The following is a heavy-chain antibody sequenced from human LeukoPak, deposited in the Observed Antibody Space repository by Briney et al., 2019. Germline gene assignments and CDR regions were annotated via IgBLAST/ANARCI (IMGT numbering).Heavy chain of an antibody. D-gene: IGHD1-26*01. V-gene: IGHV4-59*01. CDR2: IYYSGST. CDR3: ARTSGSPYNWFDP. Sequence: SETLSLTCTASGGSISSNYWSWIRRPPGKGLEWIGYIYYSGSTNYNPSLMSRVTISVDTSKNQFSLKLSSVTAADTAVYYCARTSGSPYNWFDPWGQGTLVTVSP. CDR1: GGSISSNY. J-gene: IGHJ5*02.